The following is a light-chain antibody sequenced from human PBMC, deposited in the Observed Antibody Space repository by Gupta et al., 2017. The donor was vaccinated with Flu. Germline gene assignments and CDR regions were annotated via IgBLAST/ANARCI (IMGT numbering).Light chain of an antibody. Sequence: SYELTQPPSVSVSPGQTATIPCSGDALPKQYAYWYQQKPGQAPVLVIYKDSERPSGIPERFSGSSSGTTVTLTISGVQAEDEADYYCQSADSSGTYWVFGGGTKLTVL. J-gene: IGLJ3*02. V-gene: IGLV3-25*02. CDR1: ALPKQY. CDR3: QSADSSGTYWV. CDR2: KDS.